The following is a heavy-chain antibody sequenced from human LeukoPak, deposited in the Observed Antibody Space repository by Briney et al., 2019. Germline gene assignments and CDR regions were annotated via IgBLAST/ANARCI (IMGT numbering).Heavy chain of an antibody. CDR3: AFYGSGSLSYFDY. V-gene: IGHV1-8*01. D-gene: IGHD3-10*01. J-gene: IGHJ4*02. CDR1: GYTFTSYD. Sequence: ASVKVSCKASGYTFTSYDINWVRQAIGQGLEWMGWMNPNSGNTGYAQKLQGRVTMTRNTSISTAYMELSSLRSEDTAVYYCAFYGSGSLSYFDYWGQGTLVTVSS. CDR2: MNPNSGNT.